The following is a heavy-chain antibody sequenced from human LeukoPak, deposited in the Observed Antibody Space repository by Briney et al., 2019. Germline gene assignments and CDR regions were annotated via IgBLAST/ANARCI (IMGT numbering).Heavy chain of an antibody. CDR1: GFTFGDYA. CDR2: VRVRGYGATT. J-gene: IGHJ4*02. CDR3: TRGGYGGGSFDY. Sequence: GGSLRLSCTASGFTFGDYAMSWVRQAPGKGLEWVGFVRVRGYGATTEYAVSVKGRFTISRDDSKSIAYLQMNSLKTDDTGVYYCTRGGYGGGSFDYWGQGTLVTVSS. D-gene: IGHD4-23*01. V-gene: IGHV3-49*04.